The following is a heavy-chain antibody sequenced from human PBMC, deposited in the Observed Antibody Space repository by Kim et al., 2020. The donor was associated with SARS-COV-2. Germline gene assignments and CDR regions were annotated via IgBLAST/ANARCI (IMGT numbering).Heavy chain of an antibody. CDR1: GGSISSGLNF. D-gene: IGHD3-10*01. J-gene: IGHJ4*02. CDR3: ARGGGYYGSATYWGYFDY. CDR2: IYHSGST. V-gene: IGHV4-31*03. Sequence: SETLSLTCTVSGGSISSGLNFWNWIRQYPGKGLEWIGYIYHSGSTYYNPSLKGRLTISVDESKNQFSLDLNSVTAADTAVYYCARGGGYYGSATYWGYFDYWGQGTLVTVSS.